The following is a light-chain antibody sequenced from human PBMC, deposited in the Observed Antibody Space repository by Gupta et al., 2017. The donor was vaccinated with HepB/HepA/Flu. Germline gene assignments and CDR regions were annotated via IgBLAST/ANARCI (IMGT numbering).Light chain of an antibody. CDR1: QSVTY. V-gene: IGKV3-20*01. Sequence: EIVLTQSPGTLSLSPGERATLSCGASQSVTYLAWYQQKPGQAPRLLIYGVSSRATGIPDRFSGSGSGTDFTLTSSRREPEDFAVYYGQQYGSSISFGGGTKVEIK. J-gene: IGKJ4*01. CDR3: QQYGSSIS. CDR2: GVS.